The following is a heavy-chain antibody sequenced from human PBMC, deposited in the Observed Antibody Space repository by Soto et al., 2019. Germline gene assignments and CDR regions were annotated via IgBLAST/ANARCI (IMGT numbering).Heavy chain of an antibody. CDR1: GYNFTNYG. V-gene: IGHV1-18*01. J-gene: IGHJ1*01. CDR3: TRAAREFSGSCSFQ. Sequence: QVQLVQSGAEVKKPGASVKVSCKASGYNFTNYGINWVRQAPGQGLEWMGWISAYNGNTNYAQNLQGRVTMTTDTSTTTAYMELRSLRSDDTAVFYCTRAAREFSGSCSFQWGQGTLVTVSS. CDR2: ISAYNGNT. D-gene: IGHD1-26*01.